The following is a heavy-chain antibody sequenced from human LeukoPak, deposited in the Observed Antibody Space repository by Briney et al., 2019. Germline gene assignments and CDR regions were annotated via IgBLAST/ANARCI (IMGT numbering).Heavy chain of an antibody. CDR2: INKLGSTI. V-gene: IGHV3-48*03. J-gene: IGHJ6*03. Sequence: GGSLRLSCAASGFTFGNFEMTWVRQAPGKGLEWVSYINKLGSTIYYADSVKGRFTMSRDNAKNSLYLQMSSLRAEDTAVYYCARDPRYPHYYYTDVWGNGTTVTVSS. CDR1: GFTFGNFE. D-gene: IGHD2-2*01. CDR3: ARDPRYPHYYYTDV.